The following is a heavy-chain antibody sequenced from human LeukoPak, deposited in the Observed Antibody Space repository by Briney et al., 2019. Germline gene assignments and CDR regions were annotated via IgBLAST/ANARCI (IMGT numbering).Heavy chain of an antibody. J-gene: IGHJ2*01. CDR2: IYYSGNS. CDR1: GASISSGDFY. D-gene: IGHD3-3*01. CDR3: AVTFFGVVIPNWYFDL. Sequence: SSETLSLTFTVSGASISSGDFYWSWIRQPPGKGLEWIGYIYYSGNSYYNPSLKSRLTISIDTSKNQFSLNLSSVTAADTAVYYCAVTFFGVVIPNWYFDLWGRGTLVTVSS. V-gene: IGHV4-30-4*08.